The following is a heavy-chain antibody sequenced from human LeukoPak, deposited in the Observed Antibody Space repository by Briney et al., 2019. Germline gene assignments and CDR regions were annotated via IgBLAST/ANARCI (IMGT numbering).Heavy chain of an antibody. D-gene: IGHD2-15*01. CDR3: AKGTLVAAIRANAFDP. V-gene: IGHV3-7*03. Sequence: GGSLRLSCAASGLTFRNYWMSWVRQAPGKGLEWVANIKQDGSDKFYVDSVNGRFTISRDNAKNSLYLQMNTLRAEDTAVYYCAKGTLVAAIRANAFDPWGQGTLVTVSS. CDR1: GLTFRNYW. J-gene: IGHJ5*02. CDR2: IKQDGSDK.